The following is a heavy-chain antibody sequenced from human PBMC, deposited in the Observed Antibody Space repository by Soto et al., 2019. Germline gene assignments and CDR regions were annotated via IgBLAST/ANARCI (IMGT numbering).Heavy chain of an antibody. CDR1: GFTFSSYG. V-gene: IGHV3-33*01. J-gene: IGHJ5*02. CDR2: IWYDGSNK. CDR3: ARGGYSSSWYIDNWFDP. D-gene: IGHD6-13*01. Sequence: QVQLVESGGGVVQPGRSLRLSCAASGFTFSSYGMHWVRQAPGKGLEWVAVIWYDGSNKYYADSVKGRFTISRDNSKNTLYLQMNRLRAEDTAVYYCARGGYSSSWYIDNWFDPWGQGTLVTVSS.